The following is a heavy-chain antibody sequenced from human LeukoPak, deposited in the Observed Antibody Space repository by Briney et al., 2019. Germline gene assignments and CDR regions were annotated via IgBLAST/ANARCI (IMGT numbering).Heavy chain of an antibody. Sequence: GASVKVSCKASGYTFTGYYMHWVRQAPGQGLEWMGWINPNSGGTNYAQKFQGRVTMTRDTSISTAYMELSRLRSDDTAVYYCARDGGYTYYYGSGSYYNAAFDIWGQGTMATVSS. CDR2: INPNSGGT. CDR3: ARDGGYTYYYGSGSYYNAAFDI. V-gene: IGHV1-2*02. J-gene: IGHJ3*02. D-gene: IGHD3-10*01. CDR1: GYTFTGYY.